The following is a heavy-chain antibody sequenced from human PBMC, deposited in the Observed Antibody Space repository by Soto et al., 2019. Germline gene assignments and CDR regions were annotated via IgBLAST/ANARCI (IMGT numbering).Heavy chain of an antibody. J-gene: IGHJ5*02. D-gene: IGHD3-3*01. CDR1: GFTFSSYW. CDR3: ARESPRRYDFWSGYYYNWFDP. V-gene: IGHV3-7*01. Sequence: GGSLRLSCAASGFTFSSYWMSWVRQAPGKGLEWVANIKQDGSEKYYVDSVKGRFTISRDNAKNSLYLQMNSLRAEDTAVYYCARESPRRYDFWSGYYYNWFDPWGQGTLVTVSS. CDR2: IKQDGSEK.